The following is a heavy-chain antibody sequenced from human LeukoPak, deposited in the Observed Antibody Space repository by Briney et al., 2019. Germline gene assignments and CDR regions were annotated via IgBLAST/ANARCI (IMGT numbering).Heavy chain of an antibody. CDR2: IYYSGST. CDR1: GGSISSGGYY. V-gene: IGHV4-31*03. Sequence: SETLSLTCTVSGGSISSGGYYWSWIRQHPGKGLEWIGYIYYSGSTYYNPSLKSRVTISVDTSKNQFSLKLSSVTAADTAVYYCAREGRSGGPFDYWGQGTLVTVSS. J-gene: IGHJ4*02. D-gene: IGHD3-16*01. CDR3: AREGRSGGPFDY.